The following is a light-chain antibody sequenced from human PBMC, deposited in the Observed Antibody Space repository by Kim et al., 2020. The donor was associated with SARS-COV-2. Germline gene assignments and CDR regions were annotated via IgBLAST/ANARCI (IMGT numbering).Light chain of an antibody. J-gene: IGKJ2*01. CDR3: QQRSNWYT. Sequence: PGESATLSCGASQSIGSSLAWYQHKPGQAPRLLIYDAFNRATGIPARFSGSGSGTDFTLTISSLEPEDFAVYYCQQRSNWYTFGQGTKLEI. CDR2: DAF. CDR1: QSIGSS. V-gene: IGKV3-11*01.